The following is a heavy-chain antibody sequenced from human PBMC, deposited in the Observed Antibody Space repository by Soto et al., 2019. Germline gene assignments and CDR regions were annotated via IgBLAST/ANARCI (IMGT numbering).Heavy chain of an antibody. CDR3: ARDGSIAANGWLDP. J-gene: IGHJ5*02. D-gene: IGHD6-6*01. Sequence: VGSLRLSCAASGFTFSSYAMHWVRQAPGKGLEWVAVISYDGSNKYYADSVKGRFTISRDNSKNTLYLQMNSLRAEDTAVYYCARDGSIAANGWLDPWGQGTQVTVSS. CDR1: GFTFSSYA. CDR2: ISYDGSNK. V-gene: IGHV3-30-3*01.